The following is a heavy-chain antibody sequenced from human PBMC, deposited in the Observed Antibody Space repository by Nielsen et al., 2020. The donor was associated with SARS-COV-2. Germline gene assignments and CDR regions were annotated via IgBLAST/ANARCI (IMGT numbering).Heavy chain of an antibody. J-gene: IGHJ6*02. CDR2: IIPILGIA. Sequence: SVKVSCKASGGTFSSYAISWVRQAHGQGLEWMGRIIPILGIANYAQKFQGRVTITADKSTSTAYMELSSLRSEDTAVYYCARGSAHYYGMDVWGQGTTVTVS. V-gene: IGHV1-69*04. CDR1: GGTFSSYA. CDR3: ARGSAHYYGMDV.